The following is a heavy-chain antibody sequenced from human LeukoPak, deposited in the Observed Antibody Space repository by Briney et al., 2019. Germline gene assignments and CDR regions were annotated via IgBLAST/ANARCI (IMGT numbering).Heavy chain of an antibody. V-gene: IGHV3-30*14. CDR1: GFIFSSYE. Sequence: GRSLRLSCAASGFIFSSYEMNWVRQAPGKGLEWVAVMSNDGNYYADSEKGRFTISRHNSKNTLYLQMNSLRAEDTAVYYCARDPSYYDFWGGYWGQGTLVTVSS. CDR2: MSNDGN. D-gene: IGHD3-3*01. J-gene: IGHJ4*02. CDR3: ARDPSYYDFWGGY.